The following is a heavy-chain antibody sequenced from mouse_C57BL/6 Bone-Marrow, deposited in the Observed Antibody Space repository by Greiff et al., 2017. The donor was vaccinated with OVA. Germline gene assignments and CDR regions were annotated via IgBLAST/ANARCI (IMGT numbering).Heavy chain of an antibody. J-gene: IGHJ1*03. CDR3: ASQDYYGRSVYWYFDG. D-gene: IGHD1-1*01. V-gene: IGHV1-80*01. Sequence: VQLQQSGAELVKPGASVKISCKASGYAFSSYWMNWVKQRPGKGLEWIGQIYPGDGDTNYNGKFKGKATLTADKSSSTAYMQLSSLTSEDSAVYFCASQDYYGRSVYWYFDGWGTGTTVTVSS. CDR1: GYAFSSYW. CDR2: IYPGDGDT.